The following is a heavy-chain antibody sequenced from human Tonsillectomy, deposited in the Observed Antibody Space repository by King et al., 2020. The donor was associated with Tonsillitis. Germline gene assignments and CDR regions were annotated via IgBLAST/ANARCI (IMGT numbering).Heavy chain of an antibody. J-gene: IGHJ6*02. D-gene: IGHD4-17*01. V-gene: IGHV1-2*05. CDR1: GYTFTGYY. CDR3: ARGSTVPTYYYYGMDV. Sequence: QLVQSGAEVKKPGASVKVSCKASGYTFTGYYIHWVRQAPGQGLEWMGRINPNSGAANYAQKFQGRVTMTRDTSISTAYMELGRLRSDDTVVYYCARGSTVPTYYYYGMDVWGQGTAVTVSS. CDR2: INPNSGAA.